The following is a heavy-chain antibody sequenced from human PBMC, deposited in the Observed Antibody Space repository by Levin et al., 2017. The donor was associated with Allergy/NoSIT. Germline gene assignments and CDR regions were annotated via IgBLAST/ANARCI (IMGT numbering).Heavy chain of an antibody. V-gene: IGHV4-59*01. CDR2: VYYTGST. Sequence: GSLRLSCTVSRGSISNYYWSWIRQPPGQGLEWIGHVYYTGSTNYNPSLKSRVTISLDTSKSQFSLKLSSVTAADTAVYYCARDFRYSSGYYFDFWGPGTLVTVSS. CDR1: RGSISNYY. J-gene: IGHJ4*02. D-gene: IGHD6-19*01. CDR3: ARDFRYSSGYYFDF.